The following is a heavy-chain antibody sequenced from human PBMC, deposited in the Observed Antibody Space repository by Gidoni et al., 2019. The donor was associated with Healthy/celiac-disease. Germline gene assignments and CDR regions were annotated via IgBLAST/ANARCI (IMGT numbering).Heavy chain of an antibody. D-gene: IGHD3-22*01. CDR1: GFAFSSYA. Sequence: EVQLLESGGGLVQPGGSLRLSCAASGFAFSSYAVSWFRQAPGKGMEWGSAISCSGGSTYYADSVKGRFTISRDNSKNTLYLQMNSLRAEDTAVYYCAKDQPDSYYYDSSGYGGDYWGQGTLVTVSS. J-gene: IGHJ4*02. CDR3: AKDQPDSYYYDSSGYGGDY. CDR2: ISCSGGST. V-gene: IGHV3-23*01.